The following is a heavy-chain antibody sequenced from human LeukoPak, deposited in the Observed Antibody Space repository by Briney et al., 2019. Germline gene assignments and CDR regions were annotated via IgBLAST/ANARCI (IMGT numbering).Heavy chain of an antibody. J-gene: IGHJ4*02. CDR1: GYNFTNYW. CDR2: IFPADSDT. V-gene: IGHV5-51*01. CDR3: ARTLHRVTGEDF. Sequence: GESLKISCQGSGYNFTNYWIGWVRQMPGKGPEWMGAIFPADSDTRYSPSFQGQVTISADKSITTAYLQWSSLKASDSAMYYCARTLHRVTGEDFWGQGTLITVSS. D-gene: IGHD1-1*01.